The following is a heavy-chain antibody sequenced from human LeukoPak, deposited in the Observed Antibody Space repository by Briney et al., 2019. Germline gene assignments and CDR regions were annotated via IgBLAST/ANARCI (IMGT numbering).Heavy chain of an antibody. J-gene: IGHJ4*02. CDR2: ISTSGGTM. D-gene: IGHD1-26*01. CDR1: GFTFITYE. CDR3: AVSVGASPNYFDY. V-gene: IGHV3-48*03. Sequence: GGSLRLSCGASGFTFITYELNWVRQAPGKGLEWVSYISTSGGTMYYADSVRGRFTISRDNAKNSLYLQMNSLRAEDTAVYYCAVSVGASPNYFDYWGQGTLVTVSS.